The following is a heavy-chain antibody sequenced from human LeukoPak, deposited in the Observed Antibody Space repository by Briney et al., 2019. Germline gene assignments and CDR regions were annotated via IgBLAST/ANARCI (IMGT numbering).Heavy chain of an antibody. J-gene: IGHJ4*02. CDR3: ARGRDDYVWGSYPDYFDY. V-gene: IGHV4-61*02. D-gene: IGHD3-16*01. Sequence: SETLSLTCTVSGGSISSGSYYWSWIRQPAGKGLEWIGRIYTSGSTNYNPSLKSRVTISVDTSKNQFSLKLSSVTAADTAVYYCARGRDDYVWGSYPDYFDYWGQGTLVTVSS. CDR2: IYTSGST. CDR1: GGSISSGSYY.